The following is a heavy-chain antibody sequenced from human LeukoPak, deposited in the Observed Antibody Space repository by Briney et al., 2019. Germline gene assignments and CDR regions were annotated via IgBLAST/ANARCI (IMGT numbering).Heavy chain of an antibody. Sequence: GRSLRLSCVASGFTFDDYAMHWVRQAPGKGLEWVSGISWNSGSIDYVDSVKGRFTISRDNAKNSLYLQMNSLRGEDTAVYYCARDSGYRSVDYWGQGTLVTVSS. CDR1: GFTFDDYA. CDR3: ARDSGYRSVDY. D-gene: IGHD5-18*01. CDR2: ISWNSGSI. V-gene: IGHV3-9*01. J-gene: IGHJ4*02.